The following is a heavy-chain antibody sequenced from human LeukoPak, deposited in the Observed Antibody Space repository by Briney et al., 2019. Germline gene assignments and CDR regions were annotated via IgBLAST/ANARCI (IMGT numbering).Heavy chain of an antibody. D-gene: IGHD3-3*01. CDR2: IHSSGTH. CDR1: GGSISSYY. Sequence: KPSETLSLTCTVSGGSISSYYWSWIRQPAGMGLEWIGRIHSSGTHSYNPSLKSRVSISVETSKNQFSLKLSSLTAADTAVYFCSRERGFWSGYFRPRYFDYWGQGTLVTV. V-gene: IGHV4-4*07. CDR3: SRERGFWSGYFRPRYFDY. J-gene: IGHJ4*02.